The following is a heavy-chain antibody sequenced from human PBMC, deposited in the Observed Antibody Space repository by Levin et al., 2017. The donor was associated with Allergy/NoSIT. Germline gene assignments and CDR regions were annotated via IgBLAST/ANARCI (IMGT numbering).Heavy chain of an antibody. CDR1: GFTFNSHV. V-gene: IGHV3-23*01. Sequence: GGSLRLSCAASGFTFNSHVMNWVRQAPGKGLEWVSAISGSGDSTYYADSVKGRFTISRDNSKNTLHLQMNSLRADDTAVYYCAKGEDCRSFSCWGLLIDPWGQGTLVTVSS. D-gene: IGHD2-2*01. CDR3: AKGEDCRSFSCWGLLIDP. CDR2: ISGSGDST. J-gene: IGHJ5*02.